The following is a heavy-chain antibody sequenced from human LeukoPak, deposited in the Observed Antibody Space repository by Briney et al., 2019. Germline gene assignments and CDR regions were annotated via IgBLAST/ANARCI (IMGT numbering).Heavy chain of an antibody. CDR3: AKEKIARISS. CDR1: GFTFSSYG. J-gene: IGHJ4*02. CDR2: IRYDGSNK. V-gene: IGHV3-30*02. Sequence: GGSLRLSCAASGFTFSSYGMHWVRQAPGKGLEWVPFIRYDGSNKYYADSVEGRFTSSRDNLKNTLYLQMNSLRVEDTAVYYCAKEKIARISSWGQGTLVTVSS. D-gene: IGHD2/OR15-2a*01.